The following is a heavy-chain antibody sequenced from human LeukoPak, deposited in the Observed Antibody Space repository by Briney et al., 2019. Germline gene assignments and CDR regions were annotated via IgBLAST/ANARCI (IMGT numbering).Heavy chain of an antibody. V-gene: IGHV4-59*01. CDR2: IYYSGTT. Sequence: SETLSLTCTVSGGSISYYYWSWIRQSPGKGLEWVGYIYYSGTTNYDPSLKSRVTISVDTSKNQFSLQLRSVTAADTAVYYCAREDPQTTVPEGMDVWGQGTTVTVSS. CDR1: GGSISYYY. J-gene: IGHJ6*02. D-gene: IGHD4-17*01. CDR3: AREDPQTTVPEGMDV.